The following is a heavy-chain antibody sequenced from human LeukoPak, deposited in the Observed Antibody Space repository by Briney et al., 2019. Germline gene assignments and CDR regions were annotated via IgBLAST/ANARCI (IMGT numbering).Heavy chain of an antibody. D-gene: IGHD3-3*01. Sequence: SETLSLTCAVYGGSFSGYYWSWIRQPPGKGLEWIGEINHSGSTNYNPSLKSRVTISVDTSKNQFSLKLSSVTAADTAVYYCARHSTPDFWSGYLDYWGQGTLVTVSS. J-gene: IGHJ4*02. CDR3: ARHSTPDFWSGYLDY. V-gene: IGHV4-34*01. CDR1: GGSFSGYY. CDR2: INHSGST.